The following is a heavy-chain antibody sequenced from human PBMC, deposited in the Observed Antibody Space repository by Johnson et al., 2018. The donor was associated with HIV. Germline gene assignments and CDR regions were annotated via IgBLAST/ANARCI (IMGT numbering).Heavy chain of an antibody. CDR1: GFTFSAYY. Sequence: QVQLVESGGDLVKPGGSLRVSCTTSGFTFSAYYMSWIRQAPGKGLDWVSYISNADSTIYYADSVKGRFTISRDNAKNSLYLQMHSLITEDTAVYFCTTGIAHVVPVLFDIWGQGTMVTVSS. V-gene: IGHV3-11*01. CDR2: ISNADSTI. CDR3: TTGIAHVVPVLFDI. D-gene: IGHD2-21*01. J-gene: IGHJ3*02.